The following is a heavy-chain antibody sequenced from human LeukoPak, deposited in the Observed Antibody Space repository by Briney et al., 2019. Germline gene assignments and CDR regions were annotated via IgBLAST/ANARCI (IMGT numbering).Heavy chain of an antibody. CDR1: GGSISSYY. CDR3: ARSGRLYYYGSGSPYYFDY. Sequence: SETLSLTCTVSGGSISSYYWNWIRQPPGKGLEWIGYIYYSGSTNYNPSLKSRVTISVGTSKNQFSLKLSSVTAADTAVYYCARSGRLYYYGSGSPYYFDYWGQGTLVTVSS. V-gene: IGHV4-59*01. CDR2: IYYSGST. J-gene: IGHJ4*02. D-gene: IGHD3-10*01.